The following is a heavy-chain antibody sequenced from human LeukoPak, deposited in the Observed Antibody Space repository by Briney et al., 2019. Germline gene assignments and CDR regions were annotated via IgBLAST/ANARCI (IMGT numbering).Heavy chain of an antibody. D-gene: IGHD6-19*01. CDR1: GFTFSSYA. V-gene: IGHV3-23*01. Sequence: GGSLRLSCAASGFTFSSYAMSWVRQAPGKGLKWVSAISGSGGSTNYADSVKGRFTISRDNSKNTVYLQMNSLRAEDTAVYYCARHSSGWYGDGFDIWGQGSMVTVSS. J-gene: IGHJ3*02. CDR3: ARHSSGWYGDGFDI. CDR2: ISGSGGST.